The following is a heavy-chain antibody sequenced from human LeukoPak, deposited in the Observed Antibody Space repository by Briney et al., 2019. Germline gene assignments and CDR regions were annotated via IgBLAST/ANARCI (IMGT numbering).Heavy chain of an antibody. CDR1: GGTIRGYY. Sequence: PSENLSFNSTGYGGTIRGYYWSWLGQPPGNGLKWIAYIYYSRSTNYNPSLKSRVTISLDTSKNKFSLKLSSVTAADTAVYYCALGGTHYYMDVWGKGTTVTVSS. J-gene: IGHJ6*03. CDR2: IYYSRST. D-gene: IGHD3-16*01. CDR3: ALGGTHYYMDV. V-gene: IGHV4-59*08.